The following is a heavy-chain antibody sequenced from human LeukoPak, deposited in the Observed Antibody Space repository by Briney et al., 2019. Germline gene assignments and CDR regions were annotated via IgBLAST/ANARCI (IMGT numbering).Heavy chain of an antibody. J-gene: IGHJ5*02. CDR3: ARKLRLGGNWFDP. Sequence: SVKVSCKTSGGTFTSYAITWVRQAPGRGLGWMGKIIPISGTTNYAQKFQGRVTFTADESTSTAYMELSSLRSEDTALYYCARKLRLGGNWFDPWGQGTLVTVSS. V-gene: IGHV1-69*15. CDR2: IIPISGTT. D-gene: IGHD1-26*01. CDR1: GGTFTSYA.